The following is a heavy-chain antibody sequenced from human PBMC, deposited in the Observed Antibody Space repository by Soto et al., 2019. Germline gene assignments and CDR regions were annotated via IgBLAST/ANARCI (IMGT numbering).Heavy chain of an antibody. CDR1: GYTFTSYG. J-gene: IGHJ4*02. V-gene: IGHV1-18*03. CDR3: ARDLVGYYDSNGYYPD. D-gene: IGHD3-22*01. Sequence: QVQLVQSGAEVKKPGASVKVSCKASGYTFTSYGISWVRQAPGQGLEWMGWISAYNGNTNYAQKLQGRVTMTTDTSTSTAYMELRSLRSDDMAVHYCARDLVGYYDSNGYYPDWGQGTLVTVSS. CDR2: ISAYNGNT.